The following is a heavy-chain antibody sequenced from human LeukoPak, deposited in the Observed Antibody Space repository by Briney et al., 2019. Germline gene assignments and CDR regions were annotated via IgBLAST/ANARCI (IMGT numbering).Heavy chain of an antibody. CDR2: IYPGDSDT. D-gene: IGHD2-2*01. CDR3: ARRTTVSWYAVDP. Sequence: GESLKISCKASGYIFTNYWIGWVRQMPGKGLEWMAIIYPGDSDTRYSPSFQGQVTISADKSINTAYLQWSSLKASDTAMYYCARRTTVSWYAVDPWGQGTLVTVSS. V-gene: IGHV5-51*01. J-gene: IGHJ5*02. CDR1: GYIFTNYW.